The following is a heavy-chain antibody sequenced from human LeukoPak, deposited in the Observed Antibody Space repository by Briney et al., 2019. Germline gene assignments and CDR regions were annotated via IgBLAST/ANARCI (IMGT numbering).Heavy chain of an antibody. CDR2: INPNSGGT. Sequence: ASVKVSCKASGYTFTGYYMHWVPQAPGQGLEWRGWINPNSGGTNYAQKFQGRVTMTRDTSISTAYMELSRLRSDDTAVYYCARDRGIAARRGYYYYMDVRGKGTTVTVSS. D-gene: IGHD6-6*01. CDR3: ARDRGIAARRGYYYYMDV. CDR1: GYTFTGYY. J-gene: IGHJ6*03. V-gene: IGHV1-2*02.